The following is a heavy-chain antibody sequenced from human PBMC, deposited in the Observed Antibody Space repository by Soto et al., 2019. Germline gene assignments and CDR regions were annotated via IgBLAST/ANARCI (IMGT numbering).Heavy chain of an antibody. CDR3: ASIYCGGGRCYGYYYLDV. CDR2: IYYSGST. V-gene: IGHV4-39*01. Sequence: PSETLSLTCTVSGRSITGSNYYWGWIRQPPGKGLERIGSIYYSGSTYYNPSLESRVTISGDTSTHQFSLKLRSVTAADTAVYYCASIYCGGGRCYGYYYLDVWSKGTTVTVSS. D-gene: IGHD2-15*01. J-gene: IGHJ6*03. CDR1: GRSITGSNYY.